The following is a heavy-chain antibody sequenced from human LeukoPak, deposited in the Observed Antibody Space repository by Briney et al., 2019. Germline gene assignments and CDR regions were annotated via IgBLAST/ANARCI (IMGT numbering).Heavy chain of an antibody. J-gene: IGHJ4*02. V-gene: IGHV4-34*01. CDR2: INHSGST. CDR3: ARQNGRYSGSYFDY. Sequence: PSETLSLTCAVYGGSFSGYYWSWIRQPPGKGLEWIGEINHSGSTNYNPSLKSRVTISVDTSKNQFSLKLSSVTAADTAVYYCARQNGRYSGSYFDYWGQGTLVTVSS. D-gene: IGHD1-26*01. CDR1: GGSFSGYY.